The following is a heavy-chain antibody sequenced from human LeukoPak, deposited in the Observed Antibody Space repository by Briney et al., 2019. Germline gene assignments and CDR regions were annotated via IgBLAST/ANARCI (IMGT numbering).Heavy chain of an antibody. CDR2: IYTSGST. CDR1: GGSISSYY. V-gene: IGHV4-4*09. Sequence: PSETLSLTCTVSGGSISSYYWSWIRQPPGKGLEWIGYIYTSGSTNYNPSLKSRVTISVDTSKNQFSLKLSSVTAADTAVYYCARWVEMATILDYWGQGTLVTVSS. CDR3: ARWVEMATILDY. D-gene: IGHD5-24*01. J-gene: IGHJ4*02.